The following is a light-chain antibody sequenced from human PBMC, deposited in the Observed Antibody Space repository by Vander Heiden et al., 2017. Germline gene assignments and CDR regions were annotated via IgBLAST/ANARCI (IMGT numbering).Light chain of an antibody. J-gene: IGLJ2*01. CDR1: SSNIGSNT. CDR3: ATWDDSLNGTEVV. Sequence: QSLLTLQPTASGTPGQRIIISCSGSSSNIGSNTVTWYQTLPVTAHKLLLFSNNQRPSGVPDRFSGSKSDTSASLAISGLQSEDEADYYCATWDDSLNGTEVVFGGGTKLTVL. CDR2: SNN. V-gene: IGLV1-44*01.